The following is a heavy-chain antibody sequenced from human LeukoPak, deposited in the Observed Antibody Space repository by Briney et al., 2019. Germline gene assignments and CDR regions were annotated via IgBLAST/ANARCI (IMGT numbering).Heavy chain of an antibody. V-gene: IGHV3-7*01. Sequence: GGSLRLSCAASGFTFSSYWTSWVRQAPGKGLEWVANIKQDGSEKYYVDSVKGRFTISRDNAKNSLYLQMNSLRAEDTAVYYCARVSKTYSYGYLNDYWGQGTLVTVSS. CDR2: IKQDGSEK. CDR1: GFTFSSYW. CDR3: ARVSKTYSYGYLNDY. D-gene: IGHD5-18*01. J-gene: IGHJ4*02.